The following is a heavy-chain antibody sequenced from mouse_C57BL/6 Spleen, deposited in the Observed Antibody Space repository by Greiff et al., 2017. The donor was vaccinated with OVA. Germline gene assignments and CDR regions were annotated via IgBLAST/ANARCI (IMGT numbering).Heavy chain of an antibody. CDR1: GYAFSSSW. J-gene: IGHJ1*03. V-gene: IGHV1-82*01. Sequence: VQLVESGPELVKPGASVKISCKASGYAFSSSWMNWVKQRPGKGLEWIGRIYPGDGDTNYNGKFKGKATLTADKSSSTAYMQLSSLTSEDSAVYFCARDYYGSSYEGYFDVWGTGTTVTVSS. D-gene: IGHD1-1*01. CDR3: ARDYYGSSYEGYFDV. CDR2: IYPGDGDT.